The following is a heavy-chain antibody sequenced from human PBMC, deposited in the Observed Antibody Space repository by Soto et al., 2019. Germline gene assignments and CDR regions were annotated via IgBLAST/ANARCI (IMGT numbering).Heavy chain of an antibody. CDR2: ISSSSYI. CDR3: ARDYYGDYPFDY. D-gene: IGHD4-17*01. Sequence: PGGSLRLSCAASGFTFSSYSMNWVRQAPGKGLEWVSSISSSSYIYYADSVKGRFTISRDNAKNSLYLQMNSLRAEDTAVYYCARDYYGDYPFDYWGQGTQVTVSS. V-gene: IGHV3-21*01. CDR1: GFTFSSYS. J-gene: IGHJ4*02.